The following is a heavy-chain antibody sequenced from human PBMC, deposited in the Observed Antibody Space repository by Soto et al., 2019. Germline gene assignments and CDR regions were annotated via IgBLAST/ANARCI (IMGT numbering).Heavy chain of an antibody. J-gene: IGHJ4*02. CDR1: GFSFSSYS. D-gene: IGHD6-19*01. CDR3: ARIGAQWQPKYIHF. V-gene: IGHV3-21*01. CDR2: ITSSGSYI. Sequence: GGSLRLSCAASGFSFSSYSMNWVRQAPGKGLEWVSSITSSGSYIYYADSVKGRFTVSRDNARNSLYLQMNSLRVEDTAVYYCARIGAQWQPKYIHFWCQGXLLTLS.